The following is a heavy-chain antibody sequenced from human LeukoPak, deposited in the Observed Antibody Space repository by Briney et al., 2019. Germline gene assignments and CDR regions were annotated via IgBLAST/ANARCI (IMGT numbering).Heavy chain of an antibody. V-gene: IGHV3-9*03. D-gene: IGHD4-17*01. CDR1: GFTFDDYA. CDR3: AKGRKATVTSDFDY. J-gene: IGHJ4*02. Sequence: GGSLRLSCAASGFTFDDYAMHWVRQAPGKGLEWVSGISWNSGSIGYADSVKGRFTTSRDNAKNSLYLQMNSLRAEDMALYYCAKGRKATVTSDFDYWGQGTLVTVSS. CDR2: ISWNSGSI.